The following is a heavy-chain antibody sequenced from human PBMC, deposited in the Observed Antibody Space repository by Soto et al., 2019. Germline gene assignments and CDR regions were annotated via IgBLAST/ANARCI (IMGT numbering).Heavy chain of an antibody. D-gene: IGHD4-17*01. CDR2: ISYDGSNK. J-gene: IGHJ3*02. CDR3: AKWVTTVTIPGAFDI. V-gene: IGHV3-30*18. CDR1: GFTFSSYG. Sequence: QVQLVESGGGVVQPGRSLRLSCAASGFTFSSYGMHWVRQAPGKGLEWVAVISYDGSNKYYADSVKGRFTISRGNSKNTLYLQMNSLRAEDTAVYYCAKWVTTVTIPGAFDIWGQGTMVTVSS.